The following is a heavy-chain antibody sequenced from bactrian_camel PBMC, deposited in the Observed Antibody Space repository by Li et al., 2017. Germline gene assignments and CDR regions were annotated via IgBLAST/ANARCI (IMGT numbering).Heavy chain of an antibody. CDR1: GYTNC. V-gene: IGHV3S63*01. CDR2: ISTSGGST. D-gene: IGHD7*01. J-gene: IGHJ4*01. CDR3: AADRGTPSFCSGGTWSGSY. Sequence: VQLVESGGGSVQAGGSLRLSCAVSGYTNCMAWFSQTPGKEREGVALISTSGGSTYYADSVKGRFTISRDNAKNTLYLQMDSLTPEDTGSYRCAADRGTPSFCSGGTWSGSYWGQGTQVTVS.